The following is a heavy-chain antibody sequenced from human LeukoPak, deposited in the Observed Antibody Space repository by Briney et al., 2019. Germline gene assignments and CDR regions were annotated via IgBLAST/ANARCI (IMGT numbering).Heavy chain of an antibody. CDR3: ATFVLGDCGSTSCYVPFDY. Sequence: SVKVSCKASGGTFSSYAISWVRQAPGQGLEWMGGIIPIFGTANYAQKFQGRVTITADKSTSTAYMELSSLRSEDTAVYYCATFVLGDCGSTSCYVPFDYWGQGTLVTVSS. D-gene: IGHD2-2*01. J-gene: IGHJ4*02. CDR1: GGTFSSYA. V-gene: IGHV1-69*06. CDR2: IIPIFGTA.